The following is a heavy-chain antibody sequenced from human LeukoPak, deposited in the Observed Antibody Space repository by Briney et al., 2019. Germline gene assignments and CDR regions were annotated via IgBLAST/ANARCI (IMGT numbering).Heavy chain of an antibody. CDR2: IDYSANII. V-gene: IGHV3-48*01. CDR3: GRDLPSGYAIGS. CDR1: GFTLSGYA. Sequence: PGGSLRLSCAASGFTLSGYALNWVRQAPGKGLEWLSFIDYSANIIYYADSVKGRFAIPRDNAKNPLYLQMNSLRAEDTAVYYCGRDLPSGYAIGSWGQGALVTVPS. D-gene: IGHD3-9*01. J-gene: IGHJ4*02.